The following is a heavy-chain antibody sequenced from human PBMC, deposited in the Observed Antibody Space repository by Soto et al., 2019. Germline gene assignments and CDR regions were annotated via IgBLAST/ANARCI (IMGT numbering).Heavy chain of an antibody. CDR1: GFTFSSYA. V-gene: IGHV3-30-3*01. CDR2: ISYDGSNK. CDR3: ARGGPIVVVTAMADSGYAFDI. J-gene: IGHJ3*02. D-gene: IGHD2-21*02. Sequence: QVQLVESGGGVVQPGRSLRLSCAASGFTFSSYAMHWVRQAPGKGLEWVAVISYDGSNKYYADSVKGRFTISRDNSKNPLYLQMNSLRAEDRAVYYCARGGPIVVVTAMADSGYAFDIWGQGTMVTVSS.